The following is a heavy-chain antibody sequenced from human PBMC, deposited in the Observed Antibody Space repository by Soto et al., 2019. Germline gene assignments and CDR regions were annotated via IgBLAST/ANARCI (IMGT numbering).Heavy chain of an antibody. D-gene: IGHD1-26*01. CDR1: GYSISIGNY. CDR2: IYQSGST. CDR3: ARVLGAPLYYFDY. Sequence: PSETLSLTCPVSGYSISIGNYWGWIRQPPGKRLEWIGSIYQSGSTYYNPSLRIRATISVDTSKNQFSLKLSSVTAADTAVYYCARVLGAPLYYFDYWGQGILVTVSS. V-gene: IGHV4-38-2*02. J-gene: IGHJ4*02.